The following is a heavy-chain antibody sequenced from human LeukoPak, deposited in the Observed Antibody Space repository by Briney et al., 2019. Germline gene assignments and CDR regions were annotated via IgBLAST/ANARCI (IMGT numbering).Heavy chain of an antibody. J-gene: IGHJ4*02. CDR1: GHTFTGYY. CDR3: ARPYYYDSSGYCYDY. CDR2: INPNSGGT. V-gene: IGHV1-2*02. Sequence: ASVKVSCKASGHTFTGYYMHWVRQAPGQGLEWMGWINPNSGGTNYAQKFQGRVTMTRDTSISTAYMELSRLRSDDTAVYYCARPYYYDSSGYCYDYWGQGTLVTVSS. D-gene: IGHD3-22*01.